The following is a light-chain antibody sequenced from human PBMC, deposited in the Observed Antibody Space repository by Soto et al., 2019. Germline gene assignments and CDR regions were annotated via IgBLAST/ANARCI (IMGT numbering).Light chain of an antibody. Sequence: DIQMTQAPSTLSASVLYRVTITCRASQSISSYLNWYQQKPGKAPKLLIYAASSLQSGVPSRFSGSGSGTDFTLTISSLQPEDFATYYCQRSYSTPLTFGGGTKWIS. J-gene: IGKJ4*01. CDR2: AAS. V-gene: IGKV1-39*01. CDR1: QSISSY. CDR3: QRSYSTPLT.